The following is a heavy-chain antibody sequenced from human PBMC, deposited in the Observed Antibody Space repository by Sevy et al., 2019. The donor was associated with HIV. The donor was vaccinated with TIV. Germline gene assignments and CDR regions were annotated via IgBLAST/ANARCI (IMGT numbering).Heavy chain of an antibody. J-gene: IGHJ4*02. Sequence: GGSLTLSCAASGFAFYDYSMSWIRQAPGKGLEWVATLSFGCGKINYADSVKGRFTISRDNSKNTVYLQLNSLRADDTAIYYCAKEWTLLSDWYGEFDYWGQGTLVTVSS. V-gene: IGHV3-23*01. CDR1: GFAFYDYS. CDR2: LSFGCGKI. CDR3: AKEWTLLSDWYGEFDY. D-gene: IGHD6-19*01.